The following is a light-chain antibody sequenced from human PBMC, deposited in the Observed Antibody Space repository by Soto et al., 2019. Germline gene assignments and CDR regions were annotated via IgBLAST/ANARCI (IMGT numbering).Light chain of an antibody. CDR2: AAS. V-gene: IGKV1-39*01. Sequence: DIQMTQSASSLSASVGDRVTITCRASQTISSNLNWHQQKPGKAPKVLIYAASSLQSGVPSRFSGSGSGTDFTLTINSLQPEDFATYYCQQSYSIPYTFGQGTKLEIK. J-gene: IGKJ2*01. CDR1: QTISSN. CDR3: QQSYSIPYT.